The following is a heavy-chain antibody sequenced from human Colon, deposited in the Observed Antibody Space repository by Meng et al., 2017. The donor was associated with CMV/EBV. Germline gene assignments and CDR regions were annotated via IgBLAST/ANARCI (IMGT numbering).Heavy chain of an antibody. Sequence: GESLKISCAASGFTVSSNYMSWVRQAPGKGLEWVSVIYSGGSTYYADSVKGRFTISRDNSKNTLYLQMNSLRAEDTAVYYCAKHIRQLIKYYYYGMNVWGQGTTVTVSS. CDR1: GFTVSSNY. CDR3: AKHIRQLIKYYYYGMNV. J-gene: IGHJ6*02. D-gene: IGHD6-6*01. CDR2: IYSGGST. V-gene: IGHV3-66*02.